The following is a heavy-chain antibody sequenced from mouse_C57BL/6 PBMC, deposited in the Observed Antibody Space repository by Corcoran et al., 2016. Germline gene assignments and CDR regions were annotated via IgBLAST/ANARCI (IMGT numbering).Heavy chain of an antibody. CDR2: INPNNGGT. Sequence: EVQLQQSGPELVKPGASVKISCKASGYTFTDYYMNWVKQSHGKSLEWIGDINPNNGGTSYNQKFKGKATLTVDKSSSTAYMELRSLTSEDSAVYYCARWRLYDSDYWGQGTTLTVSS. CDR3: ARWRLYDSDY. CDR1: GYTFTDYY. V-gene: IGHV1-26*01. D-gene: IGHD2-3*01. J-gene: IGHJ2*01.